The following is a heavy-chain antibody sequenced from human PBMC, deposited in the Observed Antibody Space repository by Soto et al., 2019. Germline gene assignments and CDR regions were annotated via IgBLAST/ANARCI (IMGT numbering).Heavy chain of an antibody. CDR2: IRNKAYGGTT. Sequence: GGSLRLSCTASGLTFGDHAMSWVRQAPGKGLEWVGFIRNKAYGGTTEYAASVKGRFTISRDDSKSIAYLQMNSLKTEDTAVYYCTAEGGGATPYWGQGTPVTVSS. CDR1: GLTFGDHA. D-gene: IGHD1-26*01. CDR3: TAEGGGATPY. V-gene: IGHV3-49*04. J-gene: IGHJ4*02.